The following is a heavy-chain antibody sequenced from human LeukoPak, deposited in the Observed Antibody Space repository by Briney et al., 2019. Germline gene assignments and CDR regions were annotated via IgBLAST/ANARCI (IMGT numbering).Heavy chain of an antibody. CDR2: INKDGSST. V-gene: IGHV3-74*01. D-gene: IGHD6-13*01. J-gene: IGHJ4*02. Sequence: GGSLRLSCAASGFTFSSYWMHWVRQAPRKGLVWVSRINKDGSSTSYADSVKGRFTISRDNTKNTLFLQMNSLRAEDTAVYYCARDGAAAGTDYFDYWGQGTLVSVSS. CDR1: GFTFSSYW. CDR3: ARDGAAAGTDYFDY.